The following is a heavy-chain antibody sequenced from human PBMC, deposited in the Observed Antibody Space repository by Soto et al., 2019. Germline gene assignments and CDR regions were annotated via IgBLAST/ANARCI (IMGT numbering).Heavy chain of an antibody. CDR3: ARAEDLPAAMYDY. D-gene: IGHD2-2*01. Sequence: ASVNVSCKASGGTFSSYAISWVRQAPGQGLEWMGWISAYNGNTNYAQKLQGRVTMTTDTSTSTAYMELRSLRSDDTAVYYCARAEDLPAAMYDYWGQGTLVTVSS. J-gene: IGHJ4*02. CDR2: ISAYNGNT. CDR1: GGTFSSYA. V-gene: IGHV1-18*01.